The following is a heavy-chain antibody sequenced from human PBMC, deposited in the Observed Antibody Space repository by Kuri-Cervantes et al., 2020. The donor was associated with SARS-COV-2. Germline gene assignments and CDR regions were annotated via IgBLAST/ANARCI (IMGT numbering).Heavy chain of an antibody. D-gene: IGHD3-3*01. CDR2: ISYDGSNE. CDR1: GFTFSSYA. Sequence: GESLKISCAASGFTFSSYAMHWVRQAPGKGLEWVAVISYDGSNEYYADSVKGRFTISRDNSKNTLYLQMNSLRAEDTAAYYCARDGAFTIFGVVIIGDYWGQGTLVTVSS. CDR3: ARDGAFTIFGVVIIGDY. V-gene: IGHV3-30-3*01. J-gene: IGHJ4*02.